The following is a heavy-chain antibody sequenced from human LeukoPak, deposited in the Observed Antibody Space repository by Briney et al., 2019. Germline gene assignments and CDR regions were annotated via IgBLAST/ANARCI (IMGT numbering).Heavy chain of an antibody. J-gene: IGHJ3*02. Sequence: GGPLQISCQGSGSRFTSYWIGWARQLPGKGLEWMGIIYPGDSDTRYSPSFQGQVTISADKSISTAYLQWSSLKASDTAMYYCARKYYYDSSPNNVAFDIWGQGTMVTVSS. CDR1: GSRFTSYW. V-gene: IGHV5-51*01. CDR3: ARKYYYDSSPNNVAFDI. D-gene: IGHD3-22*01. CDR2: IYPGDSDT.